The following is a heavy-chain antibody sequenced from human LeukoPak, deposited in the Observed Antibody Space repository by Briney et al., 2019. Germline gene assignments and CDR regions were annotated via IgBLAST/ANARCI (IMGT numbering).Heavy chain of an antibody. CDR2: INYSGST. CDR3: ARDEAIFGAGYYYGMDV. J-gene: IGHJ6*02. D-gene: IGHD3-3*01. Sequence: TSETLSLTCTVSAGSISSGGHYWSWIRQRPGKGLEWIGYINYSGSTYYNPSLKSRVSISLDTSQNHFSLRLSSVTAADTAVYYCARDEAIFGAGYYYGMDVWGQGTTVTVSS. CDR1: AGSISSGGHY. V-gene: IGHV4-31*03.